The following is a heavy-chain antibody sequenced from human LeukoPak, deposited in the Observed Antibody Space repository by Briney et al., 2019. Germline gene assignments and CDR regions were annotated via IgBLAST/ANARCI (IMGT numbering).Heavy chain of an antibody. CDR1: GFTFDDYA. CDR3: ARVRVFAKLSVVRPREVNCFDP. Sequence: SLRLSCAVSGFTFDDYAMHWVRQVPGKGLEWVSGINWNSDSIGYADSVKGRFTTSRDNAKNSLYLQMNSLRAEDTAVYYCARVRVFAKLSVVRPREVNCFDPWGQGTLVTVSS. V-gene: IGHV3-9*01. D-gene: IGHD2-21*01. J-gene: IGHJ5*02. CDR2: INWNSDSI.